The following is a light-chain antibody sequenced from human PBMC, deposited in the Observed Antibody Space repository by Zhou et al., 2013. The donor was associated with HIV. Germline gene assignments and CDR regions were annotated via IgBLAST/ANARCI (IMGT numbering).Light chain of an antibody. V-gene: IGKV2-29*03. CDR3: MQGTHWPPT. Sequence: DIVMTQTPLSLSVTPGQPASISCKSSQSLLHSDGETYLYWYLQKPGQSPQLLIYEVSNRFYGVPDRFSGSGSGTDFTLKISRVEAEDVGVYYCMQGTHWPPTFGQGTKVEVK. CDR2: EVS. J-gene: IGKJ1*01. CDR1: QSLLHSDGETY.